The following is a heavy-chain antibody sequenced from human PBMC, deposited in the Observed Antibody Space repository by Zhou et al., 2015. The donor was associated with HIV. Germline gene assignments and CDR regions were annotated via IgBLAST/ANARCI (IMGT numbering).Heavy chain of an antibody. J-gene: IGHJ4*02. CDR2: INGDNGKT. CDR3: ATDDIGGYHSFNY. Sequence: LVQSGAEVKKPGASVKVSCKASGDTFRYYAISWVRQSPGQGLEWMGWINGDNGKTRYAQQFQGRVTLTTDRSTKTAFMELKYLRSDDAATYYCATDDIGGYHSFNYWGQGTRVFVSS. D-gene: IGHD3-22*01. CDR1: GDTFRYYA. V-gene: IGHV1-18*01.